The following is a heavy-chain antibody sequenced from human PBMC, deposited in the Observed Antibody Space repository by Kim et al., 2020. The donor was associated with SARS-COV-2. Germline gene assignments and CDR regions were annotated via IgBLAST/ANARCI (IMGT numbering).Heavy chain of an antibody. Sequence: SETLSLTCAVYGGSFSGYQWSWVRQSPGKGLEWIGQINHAGSTKYNPSLKSRVTLSVDTSKNQFSLKLTSVTAADTGVYYCARGGPGYWGQGSLVTVSS. CDR2: INHAGST. CDR3: ARGGPGY. J-gene: IGHJ4*02. CDR1: GGSFSGYQ. V-gene: IGHV4-34*01.